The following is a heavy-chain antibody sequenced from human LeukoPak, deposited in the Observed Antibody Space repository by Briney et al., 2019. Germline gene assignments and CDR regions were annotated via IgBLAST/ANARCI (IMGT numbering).Heavy chain of an antibody. V-gene: IGHV4-59*12. CDR3: AGLAVAGPPDY. CDR1: GGSISGYY. CDR2: ISYSGST. Sequence: PSETLSLTCSVSGGSISGYYWSWIRQPPGKGLEWLGYISYSGSTNYNPSLKSRVTISVDTSKNQFSLKLSSVTAADTAVYYCAGLAVAGPPDYWGQGTLVTVSS. J-gene: IGHJ4*02. D-gene: IGHD6-19*01.